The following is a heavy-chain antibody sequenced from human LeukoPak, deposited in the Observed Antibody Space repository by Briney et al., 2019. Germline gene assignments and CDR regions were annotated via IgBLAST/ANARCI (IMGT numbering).Heavy chain of an antibody. D-gene: IGHD6-13*01. CDR2: IYTSGST. Sequence: SQTLSLTCTVSGGSISSGSYYWSWIRQPAGKGLEWIGRIYTSGSTNYNPSLKSRVTISVDTSKNQFSLKLSSVTAADTAVYYCARDLAAAGTGSPYGIEEDGFGYWGQGTLVTVSS. CDR3: ARDLAAAGTGSPYGIEEDGFGY. V-gene: IGHV4-61*02. CDR1: GGSISSGSYY. J-gene: IGHJ4*02.